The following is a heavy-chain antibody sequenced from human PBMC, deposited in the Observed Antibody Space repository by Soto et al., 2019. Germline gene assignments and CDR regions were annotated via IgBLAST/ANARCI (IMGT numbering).Heavy chain of an antibody. D-gene: IGHD3-10*01. CDR1: GYTFTSYG. V-gene: IGHV1-18*01. Sequence: QVQLVQSGAEVKKPGASVKVSCKASGYTFTSYGISWVRHAPGQGLEWMGWISTYNGNTKYAQKLQGRVNMTTDTSTSTAYMELRSLRSDDTAVFYCAREMVRGVGSDYWGQWTLVTVSS. CDR3: AREMVRGVGSDY. CDR2: ISTYNGNT. J-gene: IGHJ4*02.